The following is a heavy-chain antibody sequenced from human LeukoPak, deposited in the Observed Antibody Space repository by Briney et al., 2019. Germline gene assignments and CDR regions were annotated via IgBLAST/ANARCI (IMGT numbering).Heavy chain of an antibody. V-gene: IGHV1-18*01. CDR3: ASSTCSSTSCYTEYAFDI. CDR2: ISAYNGNT. J-gene: IGHJ3*02. CDR1: GYTFTSYG. D-gene: IGHD2-2*02. Sequence: GASVKVSCTASGYTFTSYGISWVRQAPGQGLEWMGWISAYNGNTNYAQKLQGRVTMTTDTSTSTAYMELRSLRSDDTAVYYCASSTCSSTSCYTEYAFDIWGQGTMVTGSS.